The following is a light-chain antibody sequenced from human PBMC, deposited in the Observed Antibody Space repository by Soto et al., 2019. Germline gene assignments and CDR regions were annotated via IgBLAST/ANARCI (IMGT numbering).Light chain of an antibody. CDR1: QSINNL. CDR2: DVS. V-gene: IGKV1-5*01. Sequence: DVQMTQSPSTLSASVGDRVTITCRASQSINNLLAWYQQKPGKAPKFLIYDVSTLESGVPSRFSGSGSGTEFTLTISSLQPEDFATYYCLQHNSYPRTFGQGTKVEIK. CDR3: LQHNSYPRT. J-gene: IGKJ1*01.